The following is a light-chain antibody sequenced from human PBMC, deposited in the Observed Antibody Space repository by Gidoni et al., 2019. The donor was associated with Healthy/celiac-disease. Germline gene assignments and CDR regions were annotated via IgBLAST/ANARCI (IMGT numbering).Light chain of an antibody. Sequence: DIQMTQSPSSLSASVGDRVTITCRASQGIRNYLACYQQKPRKVPKLLIYAASTLQSGVPSRFSGSGSGTDFTLTISSLQPEDVATYYCQKYNSAPLTFGGGTKVEIK. CDR2: AAS. J-gene: IGKJ4*01. CDR3: QKYNSAPLT. CDR1: QGIRNY. V-gene: IGKV1-27*01.